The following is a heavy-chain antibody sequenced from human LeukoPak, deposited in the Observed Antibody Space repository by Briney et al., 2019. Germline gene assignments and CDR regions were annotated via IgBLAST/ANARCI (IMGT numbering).Heavy chain of an antibody. CDR3: ARDFNQHCSSPSCYTGGGFDY. D-gene: IGHD2-2*02. CDR2: INWNGGST. Sequence: GGSLRLSCAASGFTFDDYGMSWVRQAPGKGLEWVSGINWNGGSTGYAVSVKGRFTISRDNAKNSLYLQMNSLRDEDPALYHCARDFNQHCSSPSCYTGGGFDYWGQGTLVTVSS. J-gene: IGHJ4*02. V-gene: IGHV3-20*01. CDR1: GFTFDDYG.